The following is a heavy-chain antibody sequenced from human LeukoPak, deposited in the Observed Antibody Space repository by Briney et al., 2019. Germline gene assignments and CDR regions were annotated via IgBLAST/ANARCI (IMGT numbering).Heavy chain of an antibody. Sequence: ASVKVSCKASGYTFTGYYMHWVRQAPGQGLEWMGWINPNSGGTNYAQKFQGWVTMTRDTSISTAYMELSRLRSDDTAVYYCARGPGAYDFWSGYPNAPFDYWGQGTLVTVSS. V-gene: IGHV1-2*04. CDR1: GYTFTGYY. D-gene: IGHD3-3*01. CDR2: INPNSGGT. J-gene: IGHJ4*02. CDR3: ARGPGAYDFWSGYPNAPFDY.